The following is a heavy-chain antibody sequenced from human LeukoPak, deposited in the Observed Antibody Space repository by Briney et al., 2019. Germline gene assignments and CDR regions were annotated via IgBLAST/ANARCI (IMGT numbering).Heavy chain of an antibody. D-gene: IGHD6-13*01. CDR3: ARGALGLTYSSSLYLGYHGLDV. Sequence: GRSLRLSCAASVFTFNNYSMFWVRHAPCNGLEWVLEISFDGNNRYYAASVKGRFTISRDNSKNVYLQMSSLRVEDTAVYYCARGALGLTYSSSLYLGYHGLDVWGQGTTVIVSS. CDR2: ISFDGNNR. J-gene: IGHJ6*02. V-gene: IGHV3-30-3*01. CDR1: VFTFNNYS.